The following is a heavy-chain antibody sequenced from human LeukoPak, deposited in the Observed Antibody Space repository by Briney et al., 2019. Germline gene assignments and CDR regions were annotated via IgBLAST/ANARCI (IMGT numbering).Heavy chain of an antibody. V-gene: IGHV3-23*01. J-gene: IGHJ4*02. CDR2: ISGSGGST. D-gene: IGHD3-10*01. CDR1: GFTFSSYA. Sequence: GGSLRLSCASSGFTFSSYAMSWVRQAPGKGLEWVSAISGSGGSTYYADSVKSRFTISRDNSKNTLYLQMNSLRAEDTAVYYCAKDFKVRGANDYGGQGTLVTVSS. CDR3: AKDFKVRGANDY.